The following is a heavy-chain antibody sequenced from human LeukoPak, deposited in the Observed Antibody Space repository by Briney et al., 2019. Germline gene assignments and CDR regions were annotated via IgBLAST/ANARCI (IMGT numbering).Heavy chain of an antibody. CDR1: GYTFTGYY. J-gene: IGHJ6*02. CDR3: ARPAPIPFYDILTGYPNQHYYYYGMDV. V-gene: IGHV1-2*02. CDR2: INPNSGGT. Sequence: VASVKVSCKASGYTFTGYYMHWVRQAPGQGLEWMGWINPNSGGTNYAQKFQGRVTMTRDTSISTAYMELSRLRSDDTAVYYCARPAPIPFYDILTGYPNQHYYYYGMDVWGQGTTVTVSS. D-gene: IGHD3-9*01.